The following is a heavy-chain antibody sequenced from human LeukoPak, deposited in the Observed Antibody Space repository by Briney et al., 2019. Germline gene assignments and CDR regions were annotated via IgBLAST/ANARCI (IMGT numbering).Heavy chain of an antibody. J-gene: IGHJ2*01. CDR2: IYSGGST. D-gene: IGHD3-22*01. CDR1: GDTFGGYW. Sequence: LSGGSLRLSCAASGDTFGGYWMSWVRQAPGKGLEWVSVIYSGGSTYYADSVKGRFTISRDNSKNTLYLQMNSLRAEDTAVYYCARVQVVITWYFDLWGRGTLVKVSS. CDR3: ARVQVVITWYFDL. V-gene: IGHV3-53*01.